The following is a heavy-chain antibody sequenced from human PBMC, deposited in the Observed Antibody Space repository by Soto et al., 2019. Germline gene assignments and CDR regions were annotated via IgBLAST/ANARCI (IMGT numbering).Heavy chain of an antibody. CDR3: ARGTSWQLPFDY. CDR2: ISYSGST. Sequence: SETLSLTCTVSSDSISSYYWSWIRQPPGKRLECIGYISYSGSTDYNPSLKSRVTISGDTSKNQFSLKVSSVTAADTAVYYCARGTSWQLPFDYWGQGTLVTVSS. CDR1: SDSISSYY. J-gene: IGHJ4*02. V-gene: IGHV4-59*01. D-gene: IGHD6-13*01.